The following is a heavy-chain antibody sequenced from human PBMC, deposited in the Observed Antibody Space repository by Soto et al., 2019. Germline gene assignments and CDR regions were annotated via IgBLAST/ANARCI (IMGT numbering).Heavy chain of an antibody. J-gene: IGHJ6*04. V-gene: IGHV3-23*01. CDR3: ARDFSSPDV. Sequence: EVPLLESGGGLVQPGGSLRLACAASGISFSSYAMSWVRQAPGKGLQWVSSITASGGGTYYADSVEGRFTISRDNSKNTLYLQMNSLRAEDTDVYYCARDFSSPDVWGKGTTVTVSS. CDR2: ITASGGGT. CDR1: GISFSSYA.